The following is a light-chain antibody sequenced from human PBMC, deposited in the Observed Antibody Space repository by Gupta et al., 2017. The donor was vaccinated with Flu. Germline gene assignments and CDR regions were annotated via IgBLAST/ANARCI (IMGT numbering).Light chain of an antibody. Sequence: PSTLSASVGDRVTITWRASQSINSWLAWYQQNPGKAPKLLIYMASNLESGVPSRFSGSGSGTEFTLTISSLQPDDFATYYCQQYNSFPYTFGQGTKLEI. J-gene: IGKJ2*01. CDR2: MAS. CDR1: QSINSW. V-gene: IGKV1-5*03. CDR3: QQYNSFPYT.